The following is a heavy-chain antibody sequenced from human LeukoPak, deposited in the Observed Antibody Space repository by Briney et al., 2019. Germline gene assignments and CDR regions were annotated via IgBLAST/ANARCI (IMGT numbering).Heavy chain of an antibody. CDR3: ARQVGASPPPFDY. V-gene: IGHV3-21*01. Sequence: GGSLRLSCAASVFTFSVYRIKSVRQAPGKGLEWVSSISGSNSNIYYADSVKGRFTISRDNAKNSLYLQMNSLRAEDTAVYCCARQVGASPPPFDYWGQRTLVTVSS. CDR2: ISGSNSNI. CDR1: VFTFSVYR. D-gene: IGHD1-26*01. J-gene: IGHJ4*02.